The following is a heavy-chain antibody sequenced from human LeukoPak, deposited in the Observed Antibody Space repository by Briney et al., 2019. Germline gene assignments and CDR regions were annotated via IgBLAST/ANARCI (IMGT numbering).Heavy chain of an antibody. CDR1: GYTFTSYA. CDR2: INAGNGNT. D-gene: IGHD2-2*01. Sequence: ASVKVSCKASGYTFTSYAMHWVRQAPGQRLEWIGWINAGNGNTKYSQKFQGRVTITRDTSASTAYMELSSLRSEDTAVYYCARDLRQLPRRGYYYYGMDVWGQGTTVTVSS. CDR3: ARDLRQLPRRGYYYYGMDV. V-gene: IGHV1-3*01. J-gene: IGHJ6*02.